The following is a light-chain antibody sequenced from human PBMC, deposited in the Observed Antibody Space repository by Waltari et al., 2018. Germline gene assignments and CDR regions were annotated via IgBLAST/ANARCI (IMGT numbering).Light chain of an antibody. CDR3: CSYVGSSTFT. Sequence: QSALTQPASVSGSPGQSITISCTGTSSDVGSYDLVSWYQHHPGKAPKLKIYEVYKRPSGVSNRFSASKSGNTASLTISGLQAEDEADYYCCSYVGSSTFTFGGGTKLTVL. J-gene: IGLJ2*01. CDR1: SSDVGSYDL. V-gene: IGLV2-23*02. CDR2: EVY.